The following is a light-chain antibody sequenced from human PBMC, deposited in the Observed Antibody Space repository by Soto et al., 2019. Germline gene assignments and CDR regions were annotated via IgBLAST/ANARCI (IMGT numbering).Light chain of an antibody. CDR3: QQGYSTPPT. CDR1: QSVSNY. Sequence: DIQMTQSPSSLSASVGDRVTITCRASQSVSNYLNWYQQRPGQAPKLLISAASSLRRGVPSRFSGSVSGTDFTLTISSLQPEDVATYYCQQGYSTPPTFGQGTKVEIK. J-gene: IGKJ1*01. V-gene: IGKV1-39*01. CDR2: AAS.